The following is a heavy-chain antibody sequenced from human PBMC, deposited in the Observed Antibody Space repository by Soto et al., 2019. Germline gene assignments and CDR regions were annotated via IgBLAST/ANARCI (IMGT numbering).Heavy chain of an antibody. CDR3: ARDSNSSGYPGRHYGMDV. V-gene: IGHV4-31*03. J-gene: IGHJ6*02. Sequence: QVQLQESGPGLVKPSQTLSLTCTVSGGSISSGGYYWSWIRQHPGKGLEWIGYIYYSGSTYYNPSLKSRVTISVDTSKNQCSLKLSSVTAADTAVYYCARDSNSSGYPGRHYGMDVWGQGTTVTVSS. CDR1: GGSISSGGYY. D-gene: IGHD3-22*01. CDR2: IYYSGST.